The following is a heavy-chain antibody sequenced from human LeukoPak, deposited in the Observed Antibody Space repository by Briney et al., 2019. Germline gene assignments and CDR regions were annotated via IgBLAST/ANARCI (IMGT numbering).Heavy chain of an antibody. CDR2: ISFDAKNK. Sequence: PGGSLRPSCAASGFTFSDCAMNWVRQAPGKGLEWVAVISFDAKNKYYADSVKGRFTISRDNSKNTLYLQMNSLRAEDTAVYYCAKGCSSTSCFDYWGQGTLVTVSS. CDR1: GFTFSDCA. CDR3: AKGCSSTSCFDY. V-gene: IGHV3-30*04. D-gene: IGHD2-2*01. J-gene: IGHJ4*02.